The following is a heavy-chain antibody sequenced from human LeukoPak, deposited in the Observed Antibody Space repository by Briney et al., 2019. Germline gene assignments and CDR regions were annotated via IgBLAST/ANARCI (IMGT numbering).Heavy chain of an antibody. CDR1: DGSISSYY. CDR3: ARALWFGEFWYYFDY. CDR2: IYYSGTT. Sequence: SETLSLTCSVSDGSISSYYWSWIRQPPGKGLEWIGYIYYSGTTNYNPSLKSRLTISVDTSKNQFSLKLSSVTPADTAVYYCARALWFGEFWYYFDYWGQGTLVTVSS. V-gene: IGHV4-59*01. D-gene: IGHD3-10*01. J-gene: IGHJ4*02.